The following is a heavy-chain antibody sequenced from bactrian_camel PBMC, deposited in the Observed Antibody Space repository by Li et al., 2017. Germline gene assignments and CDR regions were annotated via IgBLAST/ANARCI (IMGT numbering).Heavy chain of an antibody. CDR1: GSETPFV. Sequence: VQLVESGGGSVQAGGTLRLSCTVSGSETPFVLGWFRQPPDNEREGVAARDPLGRTTYADSVKGRFTISQDGANNTVYLQMDSLKPEDTATYYCAATRGPLLVRYVLEEGRYNYWGQGTQVTVS. CDR2: RDPLGRT. V-gene: IGHV3S53*01. D-gene: IGHD2*01. CDR3: AATRGPLLVRYVLEEGRYNY. J-gene: IGHJ4*01.